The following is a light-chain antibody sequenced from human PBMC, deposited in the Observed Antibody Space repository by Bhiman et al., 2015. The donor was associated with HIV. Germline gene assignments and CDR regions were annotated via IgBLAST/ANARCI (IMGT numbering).Light chain of an antibody. V-gene: IGLV2-14*03. CDR1: SSDVGGYNF. Sequence: QSALTQPASVSGSPGQSITISCTGTSSDVGGYNFVSWYQHHPGKAPKLIIYDVTNRPSGVSDRFSGSKSGNTASLTISGLQPEDEADYYCSSYTNTNTPYVFGTGTKVTVL. J-gene: IGLJ1*01. CDR2: DVT. CDR3: SSYTNTNTPYV.